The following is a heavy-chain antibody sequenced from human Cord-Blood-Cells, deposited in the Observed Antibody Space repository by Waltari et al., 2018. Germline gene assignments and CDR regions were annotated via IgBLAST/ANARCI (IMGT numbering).Heavy chain of an antibody. D-gene: IGHD6-6*01. CDR2: IIPSCGTA. CDR3: AGGLGRIAARADAFDI. Sequence: QVQLVQSGAEVKKPGSSVKVSCKASGGTFSSYAISWVRQAPGQGLEWMGGIIPSCGTANEGRKCQGRVTITADESTSTAYMELSSLRSEDTAVYYWAGGLGRIAARADAFDIWGQGTMVTVSS. V-gene: IGHV1-69*12. CDR1: GGTFSSYA. J-gene: IGHJ3*02.